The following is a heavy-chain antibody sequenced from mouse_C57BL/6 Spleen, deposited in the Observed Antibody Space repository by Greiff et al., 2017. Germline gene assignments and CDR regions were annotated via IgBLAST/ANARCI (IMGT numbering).Heavy chain of an antibody. Sequence: EVKVEESGGGLVQPKGSLKLSCAASGFSFNTYAMNWVRQAPGKGLEWVARIRSKSNNYATYYADSVKDRFTISRDDSESMLYLQMNNLKTEDTAMYYCVRHGGSSPMDYWGQGTSVTVSS. CDR2: IRSKSNNYAT. CDR3: VRHGGSSPMDY. V-gene: IGHV10-1*01. J-gene: IGHJ4*01. CDR1: GFSFNTYA. D-gene: IGHD1-1*01.